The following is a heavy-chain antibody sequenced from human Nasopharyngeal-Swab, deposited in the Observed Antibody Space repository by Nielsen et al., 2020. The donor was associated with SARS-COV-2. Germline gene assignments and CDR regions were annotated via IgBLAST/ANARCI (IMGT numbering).Heavy chain of an antibody. CDR2: IKQDGSEK. Sequence: GESLKISCAASGFTFSSYWMSWVRQAPGKGPEWVANIKQDGSEKYYVDSVKGRFTISRDNAKNSLYLQMNSLRAEDTAVYYCARGLWFGESDWYFDLWGRGTLVTVSS. CDR3: ARGLWFGESDWYFDL. CDR1: GFTFSSYW. J-gene: IGHJ2*01. D-gene: IGHD3-10*01. V-gene: IGHV3-7*04.